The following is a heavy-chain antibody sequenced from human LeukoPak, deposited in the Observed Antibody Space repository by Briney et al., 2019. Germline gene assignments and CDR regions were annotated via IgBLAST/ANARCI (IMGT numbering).Heavy chain of an antibody. CDR1: GFPFDDYG. CDR3: ARVTFGGVILSYYYMDV. V-gene: IGHV3-20*04. Sequence: GGSLRLSCAASGFPFDDYGMSWVRQAQGKGLEWASGINWNGGSTGYADSVKGRFTISRDNSKNSLYLQMNSLRAEDTALYYCARVTFGGVILSYYYMDVWGKGTTVTVSS. CDR2: INWNGGST. D-gene: IGHD3-16*02. J-gene: IGHJ6*03.